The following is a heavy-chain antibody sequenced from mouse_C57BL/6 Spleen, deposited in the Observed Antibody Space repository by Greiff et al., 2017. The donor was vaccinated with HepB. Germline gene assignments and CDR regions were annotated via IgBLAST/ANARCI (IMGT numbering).Heavy chain of an antibody. CDR3: ARSIYYDYDGYYAMDY. V-gene: IGHV5-6*01. CDR2: ISSGGSYT. J-gene: IGHJ4*01. D-gene: IGHD2-4*01. Sequence: EVMLVESGGDLVKPGGSLKLSCAASGFTFSSYGMSWVRQTPDKRLEWVATISSGGSYTYYPDSVKGRFTISRDNAKNTLYLQMSSLKSEDTAMYYCARSIYYDYDGYYAMDYWGQGTSVTVSS. CDR1: GFTFSSYG.